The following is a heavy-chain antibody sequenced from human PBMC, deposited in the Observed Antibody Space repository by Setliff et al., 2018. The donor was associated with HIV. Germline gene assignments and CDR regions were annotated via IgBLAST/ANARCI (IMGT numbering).Heavy chain of an antibody. CDR3: ARVDMGYYYDSSGYSHFDH. V-gene: IGHV5-51*01. D-gene: IGHD3-22*01. J-gene: IGHJ4*02. CDR2: IYPDESDS. Sequence: GESLKISCKGSGYSFPTYWIAWVRQTPGKGLEWMGVIYPDESDSRYSPSFRGQVTISADKSINTAYLQWSSLKAPDTAMYCCARVDMGYYYDSSGYSHFDHWGQGTLVTVSS. CDR1: GYSFPTYW.